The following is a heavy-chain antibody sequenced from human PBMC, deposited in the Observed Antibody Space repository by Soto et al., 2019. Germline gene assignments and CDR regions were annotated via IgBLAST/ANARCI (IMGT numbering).Heavy chain of an antibody. J-gene: IGHJ2*01. CDR3: ARAGRRDGYNFYWYFDL. Sequence: SVKVSCKAAGGTFSSYAISWVRQAPGQGLEWMGGIIPIFGTANYAQKFQGRATITADKSTSTAYMELSSLRSEDTAVYYCARAGRRDGYNFYWYFDLWGRGTLVTVSS. CDR2: IIPIFGTA. CDR1: GGTFSSYA. D-gene: IGHD5-12*01. V-gene: IGHV1-69*06.